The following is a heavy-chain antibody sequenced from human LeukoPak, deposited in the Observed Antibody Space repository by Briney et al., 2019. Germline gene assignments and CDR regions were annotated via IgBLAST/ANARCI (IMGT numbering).Heavy chain of an antibody. V-gene: IGHV3-48*03. CDR3: ARDGGRYSGYEMSLDY. J-gene: IGHJ4*02. CDR2: ISSSGSTI. CDR1: GFTFSSYE. D-gene: IGHD5-12*01. Sequence: GGSLRLSCAASGFTFSSYEMNWVRQAPGKGLEWVSYISSSGSTIYYADSVKGRFTISRDNAKNSLYLQMNSLRAEDTAVYYCARDGGRYSGYEMSLDYWGQGTLVTVSS.